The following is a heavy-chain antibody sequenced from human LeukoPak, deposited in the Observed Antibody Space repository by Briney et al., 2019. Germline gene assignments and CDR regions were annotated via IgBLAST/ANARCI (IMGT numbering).Heavy chain of an antibody. CDR2: ISTRGST. Sequence: SETLSLTCSVSGDAMSEDFWSWIGLPAGKGLEWIGRISTRGSTNYTPSLKSRVTMSVDTSKKHFFLRLNSVTAADTAVYYCARGDYGGNIFEYWGQGILVTVSS. D-gene: IGHD4-23*01. CDR1: GDAMSEDF. J-gene: IGHJ4*02. CDR3: ARGDYGGNIFEY. V-gene: IGHV4-4*07.